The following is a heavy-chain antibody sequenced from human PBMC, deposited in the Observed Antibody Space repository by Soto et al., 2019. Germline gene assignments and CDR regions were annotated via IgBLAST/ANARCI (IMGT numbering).Heavy chain of an antibody. CDR2: ISSSGGST. CDR1: GFTCSSYA. CDR3: ARCTVDTIVTSGWCHYLDP. D-gene: IGHD6-19*01. J-gene: IGHJ5*02. V-gene: IGHV3-23*01. Sequence: GGSLRLSCSASGFTCSSYAMNWVRQAPGKGLEWVSAISSSGGSTNYADSVKGRFTISRDNSKNTLYLQMNSLRAEDTAIYFCARCTVDTIVTSGWCHYLDPWGQGTLVTVSS.